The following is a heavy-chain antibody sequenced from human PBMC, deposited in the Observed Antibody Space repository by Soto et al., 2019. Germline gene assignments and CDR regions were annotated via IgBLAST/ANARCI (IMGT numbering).Heavy chain of an antibody. D-gene: IGHD6-19*01. CDR3: ARDRRAVATGFDY. J-gene: IGHJ4*02. CDR2: ISSSSSYI. Sequence: PGGSLRLSCAASEFTFSSYSMNWVRQAPGKGLEWVSSISSSSSYIYYADSVKGRFTISRDNAKNSLYLQMNGLRAEDTAVYYCARDRRAVATGFDYWGQGTLVTVSS. CDR1: EFTFSSYS. V-gene: IGHV3-21*01.